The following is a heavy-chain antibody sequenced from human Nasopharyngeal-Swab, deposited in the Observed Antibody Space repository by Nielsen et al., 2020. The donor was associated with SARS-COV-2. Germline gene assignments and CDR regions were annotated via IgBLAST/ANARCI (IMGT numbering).Heavy chain of an antibody. CDR1: GFTFSSYW. D-gene: IGHD3-10*01. Sequence: GESLKISCAASGFTFSSYWMTWVRQAPGKGLEWVANIKQDGSEKYYVDSVKGRFTVSRDNAKNSLYLQMNSLRAEDTAVYYCARDYYGSGTYLYYWGQGILVTVSS. CDR3: ARDYYGSGTYLYY. J-gene: IGHJ4*02. V-gene: IGHV3-7*01. CDR2: IKQDGSEK.